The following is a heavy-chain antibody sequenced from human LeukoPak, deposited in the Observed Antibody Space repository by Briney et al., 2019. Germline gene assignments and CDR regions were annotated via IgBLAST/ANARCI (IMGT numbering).Heavy chain of an antibody. CDR2: INSNGDEV. V-gene: IGHV3-23*01. CDR1: GFTFSTYA. CDR3: ANWIGSSSRDY. J-gene: IGHJ4*02. D-gene: IGHD6-6*01. Sequence: GGSLRLSCAASGFTFSTYAMTWVRQAPGKGLEWVSGINSNGDEVYYADSVRGRFTISRDNSNNALYLQMDSLRAEDTAVYYCANWIGSSSRDYWGQGTLVTVSS.